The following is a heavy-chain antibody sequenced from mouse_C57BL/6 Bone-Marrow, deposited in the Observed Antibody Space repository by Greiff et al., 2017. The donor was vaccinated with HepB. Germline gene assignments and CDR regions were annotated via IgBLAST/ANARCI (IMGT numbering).Heavy chain of an antibody. J-gene: IGHJ1*03. D-gene: IGHD1-1*02. CDR3: ARRDYGGGFDV. CDR1: GYAFSSSW. Sequence: VQLQQSGPELVKPGASVKISCKASGYAFSSSWMNWVKQRPGKGLEWIGRIYPGDGDTNYNGKFKGKATLTADKSSSTAYMQLSSLPSEDSAVYFCARRDYGGGFDVWGTGTTVTVSS. CDR2: IYPGDGDT. V-gene: IGHV1-82*01.